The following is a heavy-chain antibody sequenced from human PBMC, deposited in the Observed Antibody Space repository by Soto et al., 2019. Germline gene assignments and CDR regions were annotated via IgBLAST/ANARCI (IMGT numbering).Heavy chain of an antibody. CDR2: IYYSGST. D-gene: IGHD3-9*01. V-gene: IGHV4-31*03. Sequence: SDTLSLTCNVSSGSISSGGYYWILISHHPWKGLEWIGYIYYSGSTYYNPSLKSRVTISVDTSKNQFSLKLSSVTAADTAVYYCARGKENYDISNDYFEYWGQGTLVTVSS. CDR3: ARGKENYDISNDYFEY. CDR1: SGSISSGGYY. J-gene: IGHJ4*02.